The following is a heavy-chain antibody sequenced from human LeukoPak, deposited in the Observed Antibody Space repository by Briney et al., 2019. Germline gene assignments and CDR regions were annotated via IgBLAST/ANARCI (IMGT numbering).Heavy chain of an antibody. V-gene: IGHV3-23*01. J-gene: IGHJ4*02. Sequence: GGSLRLSCAASGFTFSSYAMSWVRQAPGKGLEWVSVISGSGGRTYYADSVKGRFTISRDNSKNTLYVQMNSLRAEGSAAYYCAKDLLAATIDYYFDYWGQGTLVTVSS. CDR2: ISGSGGRT. CDR3: AKDLLAATIDYYFDY. D-gene: IGHD5-12*01. CDR1: GFTFSSYA.